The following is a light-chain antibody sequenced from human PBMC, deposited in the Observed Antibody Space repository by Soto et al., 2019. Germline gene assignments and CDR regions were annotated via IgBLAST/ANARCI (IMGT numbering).Light chain of an antibody. J-gene: IGLJ1*01. V-gene: IGLV2-11*01. CDR1: SSDVGGYNY. Sequence: QSALTQPRSVSGSPGQSVTIPCTGTSSDVGGYNYVSWYQQHPGKAPKLMIYDVSKRPSGVPDRFSGSKSGNTASLTISGLQAEDEADYYCCSYAGSYLLYVFGTGTKVTVL. CDR2: DVS. CDR3: CSYAGSYLLYV.